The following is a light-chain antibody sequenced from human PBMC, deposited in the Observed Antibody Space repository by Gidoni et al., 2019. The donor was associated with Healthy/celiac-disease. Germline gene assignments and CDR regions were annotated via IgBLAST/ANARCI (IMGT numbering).Light chain of an antibody. J-gene: IGKJ1*01. CDR3: QQYNNWPRAT. CDR1: QSVSSN. V-gene: IGKV3-15*01. CDR2: GAS. Sequence: EIVMTQSPATLSVSPGERATLSLRAVQSVSSNLAWYQQQPGQAPRLLIYGASTRATGIPARFSGSESGTEFTLTICSLQSEDFAVYYCQQYNNWPRATFGQGTKVEIK.